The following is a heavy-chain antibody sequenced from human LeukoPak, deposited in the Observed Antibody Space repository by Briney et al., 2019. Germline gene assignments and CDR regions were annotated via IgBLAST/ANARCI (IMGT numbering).Heavy chain of an antibody. J-gene: IGHJ4*02. CDR1: GGSINNYY. CDR3: ARQYCSGGSCYPYFDY. V-gene: IGHV4-59*01. D-gene: IGHD2-15*01. Sequence: SETLSLTCTVSGGSINNYYWSWIRQPPGKGLGWIGFIYYSGTTNYNPSLKSRVTISVDTSKNQFSLKLTSVTAADTAVYYCARQYCSGGSCYPYFDYWGQGTLVTVSS. CDR2: IYYSGTT.